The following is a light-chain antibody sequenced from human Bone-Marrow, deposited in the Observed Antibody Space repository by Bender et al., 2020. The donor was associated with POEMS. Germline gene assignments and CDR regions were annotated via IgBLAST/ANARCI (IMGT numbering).Light chain of an antibody. CDR1: VFPVQY. V-gene: IGLV3-25*03. Sequence: SYELTQPPSVSVSPGQTARITCSGEVFPVQYGYWYQQKPGQAPVLVIYKDSKRSSGIPERFSGSSSGTTVTLTISGVQAEDEADYYCQSADSSDPYGVVFGGGTKLTV. J-gene: IGLJ3*02. CDR3: QSADSSDPYGVV. CDR2: KDS.